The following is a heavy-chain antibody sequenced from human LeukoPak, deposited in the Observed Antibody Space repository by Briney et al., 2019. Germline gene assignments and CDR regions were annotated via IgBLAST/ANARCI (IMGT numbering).Heavy chain of an antibody. J-gene: IGHJ4*02. Sequence: GESLKISCEGSGYTFTSYWIGWVRQMPGKGLGWMGIIYPGDSNTKYNPSFQGQVTISTDKSISTAYLQWSSLKASDTAMYYCARAYRGDYRWDYWGRGTLVTVSS. V-gene: IGHV5-51*01. CDR1: GYTFTSYW. D-gene: IGHD4-17*01. CDR2: IYPGDSNT. CDR3: ARAYRGDYRWDY.